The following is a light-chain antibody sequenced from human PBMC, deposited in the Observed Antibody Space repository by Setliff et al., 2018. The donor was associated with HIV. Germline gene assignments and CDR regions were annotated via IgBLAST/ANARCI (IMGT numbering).Light chain of an antibody. CDR3: QVWDSSSDHYV. CDR2: DDS. CDR1: KIGRKS. Sequence: SYELTQPPSVSVAPGKTARITCGGNKIGRKSVHWYRQKPGQALVLVVYDDSDRPSGIPERFSGSNSGNTATLTISRVEAGDEADYYCQVWDSSSDHYVFGTGTKVTVL. V-gene: IGLV3-21*03. J-gene: IGLJ1*01.